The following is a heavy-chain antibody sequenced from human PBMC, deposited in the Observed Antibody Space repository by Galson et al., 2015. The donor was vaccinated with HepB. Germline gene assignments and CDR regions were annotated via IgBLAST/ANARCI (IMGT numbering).Heavy chain of an antibody. J-gene: IGHJ5*02. CDR2: ISGSGGST. D-gene: IGHD1-1*01. Sequence: SLRLSCAASGFTFSGYAMSWVRQAPGKGLEWVSAISGSGGSTYYADSVKGRFTISRDNSKNTLYLQMNSLRAEDTAVYYCAGSPRYNWNENWFDPWGQGTLVTVSS. CDR3: AGSPRYNWNENWFDP. V-gene: IGHV3-23*01. CDR1: GFTFSGYA.